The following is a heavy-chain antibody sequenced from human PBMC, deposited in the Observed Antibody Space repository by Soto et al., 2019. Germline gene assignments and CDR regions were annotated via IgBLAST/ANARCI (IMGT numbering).Heavy chain of an antibody. CDR3: AKAPRYYYYGMDV. CDR2: IYSGGST. Sequence: GGSLRLSCAASGFTVSSNYMTWVRQAPGKGLEWVSVIYSGGSTHYADSVKGRCTISRDNSKNTLYLQMNSLRAEDTAVYYCAKAPRYYYYGMDVWGQGTTVTV. V-gene: IGHV3-53*01. CDR1: GFTVSSNY. J-gene: IGHJ6*02.